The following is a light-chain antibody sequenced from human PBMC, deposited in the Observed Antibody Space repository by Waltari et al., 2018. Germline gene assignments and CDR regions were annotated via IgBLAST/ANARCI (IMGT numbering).Light chain of an antibody. J-gene: IGLJ3*02. CDR2: RNN. Sequence: QSVLTQPPSASGTPGQRVTISCSGSRSNIGSNYVYWSQQVPGTAPKLLIYRNNRRPSGVPDRFSGSKSGTSASLAISGLRSEDEADYYCAAWDDSLSGRVFGGGTKVTVL. V-gene: IGLV1-47*01. CDR3: AAWDDSLSGRV. CDR1: RSNIGSNY.